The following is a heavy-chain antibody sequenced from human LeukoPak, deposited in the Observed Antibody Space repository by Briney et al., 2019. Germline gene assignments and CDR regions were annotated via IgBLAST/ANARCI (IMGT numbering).Heavy chain of an antibody. V-gene: IGHV1-69*05. CDR3: ARYLGYCSSTSCYSWFDP. J-gene: IGHJ5*02. D-gene: IGHD2-2*01. CDR2: IIPIFGTA. CDR1: GGTFSSYA. Sequence: SVKVSCKASGGTFSSYAISWVRQAPGQGLEWMGGIIPIFGTANYAQKFQGRVTITTDESTSTAYMELSRLRSDDTAVYYCARYLGYCSSTSCYSWFDPWGQGTLVTVSS.